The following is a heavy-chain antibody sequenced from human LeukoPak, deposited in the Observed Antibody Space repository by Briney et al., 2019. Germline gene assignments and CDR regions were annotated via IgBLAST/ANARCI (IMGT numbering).Heavy chain of an antibody. V-gene: IGHV3-9*03. Sequence: GGSLRSSCAAVGITFYSYVMKWVRPPAGKGLDSGSGISWNSGSIGYADSVKGRFTISRDNAKNSLYLQMNSLRAEDMALYYCAKDIYSSSSSSFDYWGQGTLVTVSS. CDR2: ISWNSGSI. CDR1: GITFYSYV. J-gene: IGHJ4*02. CDR3: AKDIYSSSSSSFDY. D-gene: IGHD6-6*01.